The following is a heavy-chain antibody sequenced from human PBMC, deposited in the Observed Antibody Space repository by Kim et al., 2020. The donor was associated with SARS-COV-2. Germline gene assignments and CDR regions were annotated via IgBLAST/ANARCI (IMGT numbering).Heavy chain of an antibody. Sequence: QKLQGRVTMTTDTSTSTAYMELRSLRSDDTAVYYCARDRDFWSGLPFDYWGQGTLVTVSS. J-gene: IGHJ4*02. V-gene: IGHV1-18*01. D-gene: IGHD3-3*01. CDR3: ARDRDFWSGLPFDY.